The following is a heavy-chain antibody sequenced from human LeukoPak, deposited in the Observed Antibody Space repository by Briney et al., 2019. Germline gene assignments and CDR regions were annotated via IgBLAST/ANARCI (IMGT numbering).Heavy chain of an antibody. V-gene: IGHV3-23*01. D-gene: IGHD5-24*01. CDR2: IIPSGHTT. Sequence: GGSLRLSCAASGFTFSSHGMNWVRQAPGKGLEWVSGIIPSGHTTYYADSVRGRFTISRDNSRNTLYLQMNSLRAEDTAVYYCAKDDRWLQFCCWGQGTLVAVSS. J-gene: IGHJ4*02. CDR1: GFTFSSHG. CDR3: AKDDRWLQFCC.